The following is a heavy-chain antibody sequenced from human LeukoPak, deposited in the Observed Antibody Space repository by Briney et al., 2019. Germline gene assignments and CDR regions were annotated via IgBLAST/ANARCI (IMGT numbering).Heavy chain of an antibody. CDR1: GGTFSSYA. CDR3: ARDLGVTTYYYYMDV. CDR2: IIPIFGTA. V-gene: IGHV1-69*06. Sequence: SVKVSCKASGGTFSSYAISWVRQAPGQGLEWMGGIIPIFGTANYAQKFQGRVTITADKSTSTAYMELSSLRSEDTAVYYCARDLGVTTYYYYMDVWGKGTTVTVSS. D-gene: IGHD4-17*01. J-gene: IGHJ6*03.